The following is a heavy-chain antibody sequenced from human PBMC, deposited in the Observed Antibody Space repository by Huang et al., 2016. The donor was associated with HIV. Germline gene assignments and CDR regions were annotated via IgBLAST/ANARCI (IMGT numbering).Heavy chain of an antibody. V-gene: IGHV1-8*01. D-gene: IGHD2-15*01. CDR1: GYTFSNYD. Sequence: QVQLVQSGAEVKKPGASVKVSCKASGYTFSNYDINWVRQAPGQGLEWMGWRNPKSGNTGYARKFQGRVTMTRSTSISTAYMELSRLRCEDTSVYYCATLPPVNYGRSGGRVRDYWGQGSLVTVSS. CDR2: RNPKSGNT. J-gene: IGHJ4*02. CDR3: ATLPPVNYGRSGGRVRDY.